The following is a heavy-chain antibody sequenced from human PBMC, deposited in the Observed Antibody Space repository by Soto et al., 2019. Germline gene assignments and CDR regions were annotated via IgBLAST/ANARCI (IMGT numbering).Heavy chain of an antibody. D-gene: IGHD2-15*01. CDR1: GYTFTSYD. Sequence: ASVKVSCKASGYTFTSYDINWVRQATGQGLEWMGWMNPNSGNTGYAQKFQGRVTMTRNTSISTAYMELSSLRSEDTAVYYCARGYCSGGSCFTAYYYYYYMDVWGKGTTVTV. J-gene: IGHJ6*03. CDR2: MNPNSGNT. CDR3: ARGYCSGGSCFTAYYYYYYMDV. V-gene: IGHV1-8*01.